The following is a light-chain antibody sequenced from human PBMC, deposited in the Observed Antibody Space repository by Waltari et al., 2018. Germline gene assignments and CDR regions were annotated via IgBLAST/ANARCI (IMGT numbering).Light chain of an antibody. CDR2: RDN. Sequence: QSVVTQPPSASGTPGQRVTISCSGSNSNIGSNYVYWYQQLPGKAPNLLIYRDNQRPSGVPDRFSASKSGTTASLAISGLRSEDEAGYYCAAWDDRLSGQLFGGGTNLAVL. CDR1: NSNIGSNY. CDR3: AAWDDRLSGQL. V-gene: IGLV1-47*01. J-gene: IGLJ2*01.